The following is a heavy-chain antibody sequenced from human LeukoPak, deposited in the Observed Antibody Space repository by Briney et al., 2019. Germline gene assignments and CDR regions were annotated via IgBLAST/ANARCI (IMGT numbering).Heavy chain of an antibody. J-gene: IGHJ5*02. CDR2: VYNSGST. Sequence: PSETLSLTCTVSGGSISRGGYYWSWIRQPPGKGLEWIGYVYNSGSTYYNPSLKSRVTISVDRSKNQFSLKLSSVTAAGTAVYYCARWEGQLPTALFDPWGQGTLVTVSS. V-gene: IGHV4-30-2*01. D-gene: IGHD4-23*01. CDR3: ARWEGQLPTALFDP. CDR1: GGSISRGGYY.